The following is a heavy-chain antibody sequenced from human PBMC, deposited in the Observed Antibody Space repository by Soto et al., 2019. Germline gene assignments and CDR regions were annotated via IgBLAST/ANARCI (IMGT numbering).Heavy chain of an antibody. CDR2: MNPNSGNT. D-gene: IGHD1-26*01. CDR1: GYTFSSYD. J-gene: IGHJ3*02. CDR3: AKERWEDAFDI. Sequence: QEQLVQSGAEVKKPGASVKVSCKASGYTFSSYDITWVRQATGQGLEWMGWMNPNSGNTGYAQKFQGRLTMTRNTSIGTAYMQLSSLRSEDTAVYYFAKERWEDAFDIWGQGTMVTVSS. V-gene: IGHV1-8*01.